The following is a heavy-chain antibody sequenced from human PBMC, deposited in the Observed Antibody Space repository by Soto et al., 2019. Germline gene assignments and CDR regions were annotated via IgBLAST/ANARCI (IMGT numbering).Heavy chain of an antibody. CDR2: IIPIFGTA. CDR3: ARVTGQRYPPSYCGGDCYTYYFDY. D-gene: IGHD2-21*02. Sequence: ASVKVSCKASGGTFSSYAISWVRQAPGQGLEWMGGIIPIFGTANYAQKFQGRVTITADESTSTAYMELSSLRSEDTAVYYCARVTGQRYPPSYCGGDCYTYYFDYWGQGTLVTVSS. V-gene: IGHV1-69*13. CDR1: GGTFSSYA. J-gene: IGHJ4*02.